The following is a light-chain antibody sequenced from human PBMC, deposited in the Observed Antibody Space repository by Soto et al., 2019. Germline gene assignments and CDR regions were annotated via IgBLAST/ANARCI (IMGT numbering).Light chain of an antibody. V-gene: IGLV2-8*01. CDR3: SSYAGSNNLV. CDR2: EVT. Sequence: QSALTQPPSASGSPGQSVTISCTGTSSDVGGYNYVSWYQQHPGKAPKLMIHEVTKRPSGVPDRFSGSKSGNMASLTVSGLQAEDEADYYCSSYAGSNNLVFGGGTQLTVL. CDR1: SSDVGGYNY. J-gene: IGLJ2*01.